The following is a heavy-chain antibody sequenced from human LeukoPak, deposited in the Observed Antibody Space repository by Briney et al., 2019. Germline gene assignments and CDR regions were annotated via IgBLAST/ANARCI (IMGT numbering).Heavy chain of an antibody. V-gene: IGHV4-30-2*01. J-gene: IGHJ4*02. CDR1: GGFISSGGYY. CDR2: IYHSGST. Sequence: PSETLSLTCTVSGGFISSGGYYWSWIRQPPGKGLEWIGYIYHSGSTYYNPSLKSRVTISVDRSKNQFSLKLSSVTAADTAVYYCARERGDYYDSSGSGTPFDYWGQGTLVTVSS. D-gene: IGHD3-22*01. CDR3: ARERGDYYDSSGSGTPFDY.